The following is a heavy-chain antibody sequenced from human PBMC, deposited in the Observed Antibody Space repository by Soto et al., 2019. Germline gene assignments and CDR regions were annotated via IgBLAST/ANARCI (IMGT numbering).Heavy chain of an antibody. Sequence: GGSLRLSCAASGFTFSSYSMNWVRQAPGQGLECISFISSSSSSIIYADSVKGRFTISRDNGKNSLYLQMNSLRVEDTAVYYCARGPGGGDWLIDFWAQGTLVTVSS. V-gene: IGHV3-48*01. D-gene: IGHD2-21*01. CDR3: ARGPGGGDWLIDF. J-gene: IGHJ4*02. CDR2: ISSSSSSI. CDR1: GFTFSSYS.